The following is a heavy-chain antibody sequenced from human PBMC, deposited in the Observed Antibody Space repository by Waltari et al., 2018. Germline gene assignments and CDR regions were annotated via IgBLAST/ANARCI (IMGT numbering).Heavy chain of an antibody. Sequence: QVQLQESGPGLVKPSETLSLTCAVSGYSISSGYYWGWIRQPPGKGLEWVGSMYHSGNSYYNPSLKSRVAISVDTSKNQFSLKLNSVTAADTAVYYCARDGRPPVGIYGMDVWGQGTTVTVSS. V-gene: IGHV4-38-2*02. CDR3: ARDGRPPVGIYGMDV. CDR1: GYSISSGYY. J-gene: IGHJ6*02. D-gene: IGHD7-27*01. CDR2: MYHSGNS.